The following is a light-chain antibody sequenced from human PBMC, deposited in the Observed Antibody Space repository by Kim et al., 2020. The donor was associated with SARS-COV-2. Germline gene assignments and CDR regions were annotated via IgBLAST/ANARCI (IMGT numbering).Light chain of an antibody. J-gene: IGKJ1*01. CDR3: QQSNNWPPLT. CDR2: DAT. V-gene: IGKV3-15*01. CDR1: QTIKNR. Sequence: SPGERATLSCSASQTIKNRLVWYQHKPGQAPRLLIYDATTRATGIPARFIGSGSETDFTLTISNLQSEDFAVYYCQQSNNWPPLTFGQGTKVDIK.